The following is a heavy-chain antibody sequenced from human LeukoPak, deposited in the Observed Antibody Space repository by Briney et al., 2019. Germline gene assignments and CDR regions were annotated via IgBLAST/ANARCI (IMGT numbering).Heavy chain of an antibody. CDR2: IYTSGST. Sequence: SETLSLTCTVSGGSISSYYWSWIRQPAGKGLEWIGRIYTSGSTNYNPSLKSRVTMSVDTSKNQFSLELSSVTAADTAVYYCASTCSSTSCLSEGYYFDYWGQGTLVTVSS. CDR3: ASTCSSTSCLSEGYYFDY. D-gene: IGHD2-2*01. J-gene: IGHJ4*02. V-gene: IGHV4-4*07. CDR1: GGSISSYY.